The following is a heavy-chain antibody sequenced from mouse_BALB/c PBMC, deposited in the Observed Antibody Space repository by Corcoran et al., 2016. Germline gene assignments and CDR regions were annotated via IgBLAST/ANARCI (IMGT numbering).Heavy chain of an antibody. Sequence: QIQLVQSGPELKKPGETVKISCKASGYTFTNYGMNWVKQAPGKGLKGLGWINTYNGEPTYADDFKGRFAFSLETSSSTAYLQINTLKNEDMATYFCAKVNYYFDYWGKGTTLTVSS. V-gene: IGHV9-1*02. CDR2: INTYNGEP. CDR3: AKVNYYFDY. CDR1: GYTFTNYG. J-gene: IGHJ2*01. D-gene: IGHD1-3*01.